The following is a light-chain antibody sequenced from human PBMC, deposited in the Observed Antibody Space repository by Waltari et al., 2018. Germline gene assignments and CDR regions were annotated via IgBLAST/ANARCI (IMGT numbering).Light chain of an antibody. Sequence: QIVLTQSPSASASLGASVRLTCTLSSGHSGYAIAWHQQVPEKGPRYLMNIESDGSHSQGGRIPYRFSGSSSGAGRYLTLPHPPSEDEADYYCQTLVTGIRVFGGGTKLTVL. J-gene: IGLJ3*02. V-gene: IGLV4-69*01. CDR2: IESDGSH. CDR3: QTLVTGIRV. CDR1: SGHSGYA.